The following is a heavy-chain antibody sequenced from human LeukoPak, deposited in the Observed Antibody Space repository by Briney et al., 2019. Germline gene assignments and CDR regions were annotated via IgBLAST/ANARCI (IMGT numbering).Heavy chain of an antibody. CDR1: GYTFTGYY. V-gene: IGHV1-2*02. D-gene: IGHD3-22*01. CDR2: INPNSGGT. Sequence: ASVKVSCKASGYTFTGYYMHWVRQAPGQGLEWMGWINPNSGGTNYAQKFQGRVTMTTDTSTSTAYMELRSLKSDGTAVYYCASLKNYYDSSGYLVTDAFDIWGQGTMVTVSS. J-gene: IGHJ3*02. CDR3: ASLKNYYDSSGYLVTDAFDI.